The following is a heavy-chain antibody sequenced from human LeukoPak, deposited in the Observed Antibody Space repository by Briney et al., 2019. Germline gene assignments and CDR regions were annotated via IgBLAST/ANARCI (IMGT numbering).Heavy chain of an antibody. Sequence: GGSLRLSCAASGVTFSSYAMSWVRQAPGKWLEWVSGISNSGGSTYYADSVKGRFTISRDNSKNTLYLQMNSLRAEDTAVYYCAKANLAPRYYFDYWGQGTLVTVSS. CDR2: ISNSGGST. D-gene: IGHD6-6*01. V-gene: IGHV3-23*01. CDR1: GVTFSSYA. J-gene: IGHJ4*02. CDR3: AKANLAPRYYFDY.